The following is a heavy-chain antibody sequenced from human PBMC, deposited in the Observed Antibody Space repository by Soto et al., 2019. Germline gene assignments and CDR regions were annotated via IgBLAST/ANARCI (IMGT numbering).Heavy chain of an antibody. J-gene: IGHJ4*02. Sequence: PGGSLRLSCAASGFTFSSYAMHWVRQAPGKGLEWVAVISYDGSNKYYADSVKGRFTISRDNSKNTLYLQMNSLRAEDTAVYYCARDSRGDRTHDYWGQGTLVTVSS. D-gene: IGHD4-17*01. CDR1: GFTFSSYA. CDR2: ISYDGSNK. CDR3: ARDSRGDRTHDY. V-gene: IGHV3-30-3*01.